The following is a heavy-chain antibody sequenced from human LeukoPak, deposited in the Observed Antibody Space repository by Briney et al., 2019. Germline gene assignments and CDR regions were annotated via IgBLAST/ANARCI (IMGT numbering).Heavy chain of an antibody. J-gene: IGHJ4*02. CDR2: INSEERST. D-gene: IGHD1-26*01. CDR3: ARSIVGATLDY. CDR1: GFTFSSYW. V-gene: IGHV3-74*01. Sequence: GGSLRLSCAASGFTFSSYWMHWVRQTPGEGLVWVSRINSEERSTGYADFVKGRFTISRDNAKNTLYLQMNSLRAEDTAVYYCARSIVGATLDYWGQGTLVTVSS.